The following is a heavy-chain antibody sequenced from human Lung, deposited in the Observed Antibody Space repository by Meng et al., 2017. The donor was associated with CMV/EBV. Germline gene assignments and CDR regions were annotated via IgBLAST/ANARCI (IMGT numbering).Heavy chain of an antibody. CDR1: GYTFTGYY. Sequence: SGYTFTGYYMHWVRQAPGQGREWMGWINPNSGGTNYAQKFQGRVTMTRDTSISTAYMELSRLRSDDTAVYYCARRYSSGYSNWFDPWGQGTLVTVSS. CDR3: ARRYSSGYSNWFDP. J-gene: IGHJ5*02. V-gene: IGHV1-2*02. D-gene: IGHD3-22*01. CDR2: INPNSGGT.